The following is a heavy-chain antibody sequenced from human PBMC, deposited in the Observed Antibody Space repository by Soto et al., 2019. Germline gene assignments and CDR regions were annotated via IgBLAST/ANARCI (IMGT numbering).Heavy chain of an antibody. CDR2: IYYSWST. D-gene: IGHD1-26*01. J-gene: IGHJ4*02. Sequence: QVQLQESGPGLVKPSQTLSLTCTVSGGSISSGGYYWSWIRQHPGKGLERIGYIYYSWSTYYIPSLKSRVTISVDTSKSQYSLKLSSVTAADTAVYYCAREGGIVGATAADYWGQGPLVTVSS. V-gene: IGHV4-31*03. CDR1: GGSISSGGYY. CDR3: AREGGIVGATAADY.